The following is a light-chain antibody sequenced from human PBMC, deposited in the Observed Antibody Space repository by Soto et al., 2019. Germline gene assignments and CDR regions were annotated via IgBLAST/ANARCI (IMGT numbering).Light chain of an antibody. CDR2: RNN. CDR1: SSNIGSNY. CDR3: AAWDDSLSGPWV. Sequence: QSVLTQPPSASGTPGQRVTISCSGSSSNIGSNYVYWYQQLPGTAPKLLIYRNNQRPSGVPDRFSGSKSGTSASLAISGLRSEDVADYYCAAWDDSLSGPWVFGGGTKVTVL. J-gene: IGLJ2*01. V-gene: IGLV1-47*01.